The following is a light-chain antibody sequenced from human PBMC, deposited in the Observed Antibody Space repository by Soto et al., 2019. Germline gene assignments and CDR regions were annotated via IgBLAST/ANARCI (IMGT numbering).Light chain of an antibody. Sequence: QSALTQPPSASGSPGQSVTISCTGTNNDIGVYDFVSWYHHHPGNAPRLIIYEVFQRPSGVPDRFSGSKSGNTSSLTVSGLQDADEADYFFNSYAGSNTDVFGSGTKVTVL. CDR1: NNDIGVYDF. J-gene: IGLJ1*01. CDR3: NSYAGSNTDV. V-gene: IGLV2-8*01. CDR2: EVF.